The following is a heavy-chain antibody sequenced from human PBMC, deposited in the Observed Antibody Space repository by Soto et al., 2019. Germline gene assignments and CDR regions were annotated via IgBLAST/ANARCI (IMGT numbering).Heavy chain of an antibody. D-gene: IGHD6-19*01. J-gene: IGHJ4*02. V-gene: IGHV3-53*02. CDR1: GFTVSKNY. Sequence: EVQLVETGGGLIQSGGSLRLSCAASGFTVSKNYMSWVRQAPGKGLEWVSVIYSGGSTYYADSVKGRLTISRDNSKNTLYLQMNSLGDEDTAMYYCVRDVGGDTSGQDDWGQGTLVTVSS. CDR3: VRDVGGDTSGQDD. CDR2: IYSGGST.